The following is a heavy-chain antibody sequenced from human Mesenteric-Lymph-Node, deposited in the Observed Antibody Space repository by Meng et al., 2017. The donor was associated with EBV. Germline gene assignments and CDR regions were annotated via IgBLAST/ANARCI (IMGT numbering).Heavy chain of an antibody. CDR3: VGSGVVVATLDF. CDR2: IWYDGTKT. CDR1: GFTFSRYG. V-gene: IGHV3-33*01. D-gene: IGHD2-15*01. J-gene: IGHJ4*02. Sequence: VRLVGSGGGVVQPGRSLRLSCAASGFTFSRYGMDWVRQAPGKGLEWVAVIWYDGTKTYYAESVEGRFTISRDNSKNTLYLQMNSLRVEDTAVYYCVGSGVVVATLDFWGQGTLVTVSS.